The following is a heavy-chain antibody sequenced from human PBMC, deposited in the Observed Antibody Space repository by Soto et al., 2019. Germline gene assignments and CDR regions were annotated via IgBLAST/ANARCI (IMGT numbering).Heavy chain of an antibody. CDR1: GGSVSSGSYY. Sequence: SETLSLTCTVSGGSVSSGSYYWSWIRQPPGKRLEWIGYIYYSGSTNYNPSLKSRVTISVDTSKNQFSLKLSSVTAADTAVYYCARGDSSGYPGGFDYWGQGTLVTVSS. CDR2: IYYSGST. V-gene: IGHV4-61*01. CDR3: ARGDSSGYPGGFDY. D-gene: IGHD3-22*01. J-gene: IGHJ4*02.